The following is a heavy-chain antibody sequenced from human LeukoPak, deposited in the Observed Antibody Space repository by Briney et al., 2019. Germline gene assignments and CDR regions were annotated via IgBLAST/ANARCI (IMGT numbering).Heavy chain of an antibody. V-gene: IGHV1-18*01. CDR3: ARLAVPLLGLSGYWYFDL. D-gene: IGHD3-16*01. J-gene: IGHJ2*01. CDR2: ISAYNGNT. Sequence: GASVKVSCKASGYTFTSYGISWVRQAPGQGLEWMGWISAYNGNTNYAQKLQGRVTMTTDKSTRIAYMELRSLRSEDTAVYCCARLAVPLLGLSGYWYFDLWGRGTLVTVSS. CDR1: GYTFTSYG.